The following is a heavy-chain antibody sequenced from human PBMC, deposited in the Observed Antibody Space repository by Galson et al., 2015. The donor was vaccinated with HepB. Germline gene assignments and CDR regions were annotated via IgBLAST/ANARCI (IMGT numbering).Heavy chain of an antibody. J-gene: IGHJ6*02. D-gene: IGHD1-26*01. CDR2: VNPNSGGS. CDR1: GYTFTGYY. Sequence: SVKVSCKASGYTFTGYYIHWVRQAPGQGLEWMGWVNPNSGGSIYAQKFEGRVTLTRDRDTSISTVYMEMSRLTVDDTAVYFCARDFTEEWDLRHYDMDVWGQGTTVIVSS. V-gene: IGHV1-2*02. CDR3: ARDFTEEWDLRHYDMDV.